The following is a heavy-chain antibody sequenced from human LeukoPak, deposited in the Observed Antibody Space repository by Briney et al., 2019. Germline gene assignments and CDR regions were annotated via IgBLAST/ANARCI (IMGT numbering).Heavy chain of an antibody. D-gene: IGHD6-13*01. CDR3: AREVYSSSQPADAFDI. Sequence: SETLSLTCTVSGGSVDSDNSYWGWIRQPSGKGLEWIGNIHYTGSTYYNPFLKSRVAISVDTSKSLFSLNLISVTAADTAVYYCAREVYSSSQPADAFDIWGQGTVVTVSS. J-gene: IGHJ3*02. CDR2: IHYTGST. CDR1: GGSVDSDNSY. V-gene: IGHV4-39*02.